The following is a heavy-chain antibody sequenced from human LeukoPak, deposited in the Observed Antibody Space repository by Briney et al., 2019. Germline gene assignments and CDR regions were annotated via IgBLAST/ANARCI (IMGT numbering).Heavy chain of an antibody. CDR2: IYYSGST. CDR1: GGSISSSSYY. CDR3: ARLRYCDSSGYPFDY. J-gene: IGHJ4*02. D-gene: IGHD3-22*01. Sequence: PSETLSLTCTVSGGSISSSSYYWGWIRQPPGKGLEWIGSIYYSGSTYYNPSLKSRVTISVDTSKNQFSLKLSSVTAADTAVYYCARLRYCDSSGYPFDYWGQGTLVTVSS. V-gene: IGHV4-39*01.